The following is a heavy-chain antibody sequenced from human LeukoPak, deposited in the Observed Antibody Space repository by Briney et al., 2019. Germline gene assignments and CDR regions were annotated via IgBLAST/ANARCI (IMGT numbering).Heavy chain of an antibody. J-gene: IGHJ4*02. D-gene: IGHD3-3*01. CDR2: INHSGST. Sequence: SETLSLTCAVYGGSFSGYYWSWIRQPPGKGLEWIGEINHSGSTNYNPSLKSRVAISVDTSKNQFSLKLSSVTAADTAVYYCARGVGLYYDFWSGYYAFDYWGQGTLVTVSS. V-gene: IGHV4-34*01. CDR1: GGSFSGYY. CDR3: ARGVGLYYDFWSGYYAFDY.